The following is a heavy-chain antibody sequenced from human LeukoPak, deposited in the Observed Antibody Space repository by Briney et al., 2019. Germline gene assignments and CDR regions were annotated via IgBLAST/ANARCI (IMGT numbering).Heavy chain of an antibody. CDR2: ISGSGGST. CDR1: GFTFSSYG. J-gene: IGHJ4*02. Sequence: GGSLRLSCAASGFTFSSYGMSWVRQAPGKGLEWVSAISGSGGSTYYVDFVKGRFTISRDNSKNMLYLQMNSLRGEDTAVYYCAIERGDGDPFDYWGQGTLVTVAS. D-gene: IGHD4-17*01. CDR3: AIERGDGDPFDY. V-gene: IGHV3-23*01.